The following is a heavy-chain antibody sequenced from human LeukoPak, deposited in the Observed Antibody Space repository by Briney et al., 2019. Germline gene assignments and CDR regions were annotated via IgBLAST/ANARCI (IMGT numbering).Heavy chain of an antibody. CDR2: IYTGDSE. D-gene: IGHD1-26*01. CDR1: GFTVSSNH. Sequence: GGSLRLSCAASGFTVSSNHMSWVRQASGKVLEWVSTIYTGDSEYYADAVKGRFTISRDTSNNTLYLQVNSLRAEDTAVYYCARDQGAGGLGVFDYWGQGTLVTVSS. CDR3: ARDQGAGGLGVFDY. V-gene: IGHV3-66*01. J-gene: IGHJ4*02.